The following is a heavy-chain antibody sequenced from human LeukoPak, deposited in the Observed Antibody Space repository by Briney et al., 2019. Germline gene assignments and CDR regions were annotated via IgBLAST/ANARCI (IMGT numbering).Heavy chain of an antibody. D-gene: IGHD3-22*01. CDR2: ISSSGST. J-gene: IGHJ3*02. CDR1: GGSISSDSYY. Sequence: SQTLSLTCTVSGGSISSDSYYWSWIRQPAGTGLEWIARISSSGSTNYNPSLKSRVTISVDTSKNQFSLKLSSVTAADTAVYFCARGPYSYDSSGAFDIWGQGTMVTVFS. CDR3: ARGPYSYDSSGAFDI. V-gene: IGHV4-61*02.